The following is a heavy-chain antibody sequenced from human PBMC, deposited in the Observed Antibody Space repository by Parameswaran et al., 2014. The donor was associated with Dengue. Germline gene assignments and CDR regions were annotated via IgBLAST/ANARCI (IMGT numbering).Heavy chain of an antibody. Sequence: WIRQPPGKGLEWVAVISYDGSNKYYADSVKGRFTISRDNSKNTLYLQMNSLRAEDTAVYYCARGKGVWDMDVWGQGTTVTVSS. V-gene: IGHV3-30-3*01. D-gene: IGHD3-16*01. J-gene: IGHJ6*02. CDR3: ARGKGVWDMDV. CDR2: ISYDGSNK.